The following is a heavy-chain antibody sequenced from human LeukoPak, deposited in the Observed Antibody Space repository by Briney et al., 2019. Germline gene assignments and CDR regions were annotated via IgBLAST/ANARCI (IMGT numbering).Heavy chain of an antibody. V-gene: IGHV3-30*18. CDR3: AKEGYYYDSSGYYYFDY. D-gene: IGHD3-22*01. Sequence: GRSLRLSCAASGFTFSSYGMHWVRQAPGKGLEWGAVISYDGSNKYYADSVKGRFTISRDNSKNTLYLQMNSLRAEDTAVYYCAKEGYYYDSSGYYYFDYWGQGTLVTVSS. J-gene: IGHJ4*02. CDR1: GFTFSSYG. CDR2: ISYDGSNK.